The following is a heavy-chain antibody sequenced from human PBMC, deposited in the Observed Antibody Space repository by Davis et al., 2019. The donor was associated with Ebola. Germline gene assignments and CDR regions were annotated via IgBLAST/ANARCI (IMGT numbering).Heavy chain of an antibody. CDR3: SGLGASSGWYLP. CDR1: GFTFSRYV. CDR2: ISYDGSNK. J-gene: IGHJ5*02. D-gene: IGHD6-19*01. V-gene: IGHV3-30*03. Sequence: PGGSLRLSCEASGFTFSRYVMNWVRQAPGKGLEWVAVISYDGSNKYYADSVKGRFTISRDNSKNTLYLQMNSLRAEDTAVYYCSGLGASSGWYLPWGQGTLVTVSS.